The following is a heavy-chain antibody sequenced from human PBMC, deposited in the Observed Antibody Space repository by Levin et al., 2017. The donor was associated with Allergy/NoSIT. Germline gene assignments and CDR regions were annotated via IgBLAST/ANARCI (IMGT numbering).Heavy chain of an antibody. CDR3: AKDLEYSSGWYVRGDFDY. D-gene: IGHD6-19*01. Sequence: GGSLRLSCAASGFTFSSYAMSWVRQAPGKGLEWVSAISGSGGSTYYADSVKGRFTISRDNSKNTLYLQMNSLRAEDTAVYYCAKDLEYSSGWYVRGDFDYWAPRTLVTVSS. J-gene: IGHJ4*02. CDR1: GFTFSSYA. CDR2: ISGSGGST. V-gene: IGHV3-23*01.